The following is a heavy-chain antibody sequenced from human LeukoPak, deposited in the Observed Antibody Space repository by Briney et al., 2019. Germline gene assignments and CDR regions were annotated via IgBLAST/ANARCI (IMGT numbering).Heavy chain of an antibody. Sequence: SQTLSLTCAVSDYSISSAYYWGWIRPPPGKGLEWIGSIYHSGSTDYNPSLKSRVTISVDTSKNQFSLKLRSVTAADRAVYYCARDQAYCGGDCYFDFWGQGTLVTVSS. V-gene: IGHV4-38-2*02. D-gene: IGHD2-21*02. CDR1: DYSISSAYY. J-gene: IGHJ4*02. CDR3: ARDQAYCGGDCYFDF. CDR2: IYHSGST.